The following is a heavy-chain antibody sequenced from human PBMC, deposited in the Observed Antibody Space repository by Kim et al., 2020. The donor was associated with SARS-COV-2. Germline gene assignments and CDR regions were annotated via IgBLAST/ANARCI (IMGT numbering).Heavy chain of an antibody. Sequence: YADSVKGRVTISRDNSKNTLYLQMNSLRAEDTAVYYCAKEGYGDYVLFDYWGQGTLVTVSS. D-gene: IGHD4-17*01. J-gene: IGHJ4*02. CDR3: AKEGYGDYVLFDY. V-gene: IGHV3-23*01.